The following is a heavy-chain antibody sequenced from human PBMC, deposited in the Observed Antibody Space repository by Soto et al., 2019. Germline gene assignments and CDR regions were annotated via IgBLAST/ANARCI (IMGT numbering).Heavy chain of an antibody. D-gene: IGHD3-22*01. J-gene: IGHJ4*02. CDR3: AKSAYYYDSSGYSEY. Sequence: PGGSLGPSCAASRFTFSSYAMSWVRQAPGKGLEWVSAISGSGGSTYYADSVKGRFTISRDNSKNTLYLQMNSLRAEDTAVYYCAKSAYYYDSSGYSEYWGQGTLVTVSS. CDR2: ISGSGGST. V-gene: IGHV3-23*01. CDR1: RFTFSSYA.